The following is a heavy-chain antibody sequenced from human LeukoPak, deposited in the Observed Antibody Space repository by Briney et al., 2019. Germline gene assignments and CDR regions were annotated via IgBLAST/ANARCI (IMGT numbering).Heavy chain of an antibody. CDR2: INSDGNST. J-gene: IGHJ5*02. Sequence: GGSLRLSCAASGFTFSSYWMHWVRQAPGKGLVWVSRINSDGNSTSYADSVKGRFTISRDNAKNTLYLQMNSLRAEDTAVYYCARGGSIAARRGTNWFDPWGQGTLVTVSS. CDR1: GFTFSSYW. CDR3: ARGGSIAARRGTNWFDP. D-gene: IGHD6-6*01. V-gene: IGHV3-74*01.